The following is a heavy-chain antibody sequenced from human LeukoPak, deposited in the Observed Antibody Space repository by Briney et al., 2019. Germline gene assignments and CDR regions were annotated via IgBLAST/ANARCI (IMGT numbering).Heavy chain of an antibody. Sequence: GASVKVSCKASGYTFINYDINWVRQAPGQGLEWMGWISGYNGNTNYAQKLQGRVTMTTDTSTSTAYMELRSLRSDDTAVYYCAREGVLWFGEFDYWGQGTLVTVSS. CDR3: AREGVLWFGEFDY. D-gene: IGHD3-10*01. V-gene: IGHV1-18*01. J-gene: IGHJ4*02. CDR2: ISGYNGNT. CDR1: GYTFINYD.